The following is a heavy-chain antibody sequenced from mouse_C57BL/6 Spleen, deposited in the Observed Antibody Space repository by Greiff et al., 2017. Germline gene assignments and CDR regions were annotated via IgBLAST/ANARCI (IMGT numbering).Heavy chain of an antibody. V-gene: IGHV1-50*01. Sequence: QVQLQQPGAELVKPGASVKLSCKASGYTFTSYWMQWVKQRPGQGLEWIGEIDPSDSYTNYNQKFKGKATLTVDTSSSTAYMQLSSLTSEDSAVYYYARSKGLDYWGQGTTLTVSS. CDR1: GYTFTSYW. CDR2: IDPSDSYT. J-gene: IGHJ2*01. CDR3: ARSKGLDY.